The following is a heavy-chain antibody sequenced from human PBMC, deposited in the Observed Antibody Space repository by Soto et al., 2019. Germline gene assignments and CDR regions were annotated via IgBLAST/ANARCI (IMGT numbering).Heavy chain of an antibody. CDR1: GFTFSGYA. V-gene: IGHV3-23*01. Sequence: EVQVLESGGGLVQPGGSLRLSCAASGFTFSGYAMSWVRQAPGKGLEWVSGISGSGASTYSVDSVRGRFTVSRDNSKNTLYLQMNSLRAEDTAVYFCAKDAAVAGPGRYYFDYWGQGTLVTVSS. J-gene: IGHJ4*02. CDR3: AKDAAVAGPGRYYFDY. D-gene: IGHD6-19*01. CDR2: ISGSGAST.